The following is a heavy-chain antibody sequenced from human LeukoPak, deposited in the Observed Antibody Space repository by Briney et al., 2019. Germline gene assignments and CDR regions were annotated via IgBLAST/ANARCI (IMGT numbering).Heavy chain of an antibody. CDR3: ARRSYSSGWRPFDY. CDR2: IYYSGST. D-gene: IGHD6-19*01. Sequence: SETLSLTCTVSGGSISSYYWSWIRQPPGKGLEWIRYIYYSGSTNYNPSLKSRVTISVDTSKNQFSLKLSSVTAADTAVYYCARRSYSSGWRPFDYWGQGTLVTVSS. CDR1: GGSISSYY. J-gene: IGHJ4*02. V-gene: IGHV4-59*08.